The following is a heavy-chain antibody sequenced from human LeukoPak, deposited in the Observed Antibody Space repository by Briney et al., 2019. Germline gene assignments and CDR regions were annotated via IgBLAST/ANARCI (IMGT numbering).Heavy chain of an antibody. V-gene: IGHV3-30*18. D-gene: IGHD1-26*01. Sequence: PGRSLRLSCAASGFTFRSYDMHWVRQAPGKGLEWVAVISYDGSNKYYADSVKGRFTISRDNSKNTLYLQMNSLRAEDTAVYYCAKVGGWEPILGYFDYWGQGTLVTVSS. CDR3: AKVGGWEPILGYFDY. J-gene: IGHJ4*02. CDR1: GFTFRSYD. CDR2: ISYDGSNK.